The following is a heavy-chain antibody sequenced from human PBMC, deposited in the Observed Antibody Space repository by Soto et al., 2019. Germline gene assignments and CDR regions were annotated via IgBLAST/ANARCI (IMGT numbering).Heavy chain of an antibody. CDR2: NYYSRTT. CDR3: ARREIQGPIDY. V-gene: IGHV4-28*01. J-gene: IGHJ4*02. CDR1: GYSISSSNW. D-gene: IGHD1-26*01. Sequence: QVQLQESGPGLVKPSDTLSLTCAVSGYSISSSNWWGWIRQPPGKGLEGIGYNYYSRTTYYNPSRKSRSIKSVDTSKNQFPMKLTSVTAVDTAVYCCARREIQGPIDYWGQGTLVTVSS.